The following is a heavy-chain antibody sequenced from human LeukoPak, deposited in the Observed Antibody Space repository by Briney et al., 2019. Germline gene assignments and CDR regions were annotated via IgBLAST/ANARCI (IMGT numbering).Heavy chain of an antibody. CDR2: IYSGGST. Sequence: GGSLRLSCAASGFTVSSNYMSWVRRAPGKGLEWVSVIYSGGSTYYADSVKGRFTISRDNSKNTLYLQMNSLRAEDTAVYYCARVAGRGGWYTSRAFDIWGQGTMVTVSS. V-gene: IGHV3-53*01. J-gene: IGHJ3*02. D-gene: IGHD6-19*01. CDR1: GFTVSSNY. CDR3: ARVAGRGGWYTSRAFDI.